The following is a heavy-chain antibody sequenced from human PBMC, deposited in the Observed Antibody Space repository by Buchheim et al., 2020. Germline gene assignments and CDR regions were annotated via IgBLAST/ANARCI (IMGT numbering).Heavy chain of an antibody. CDR3: ARGWVVTFDF. CDR2: ISYDGCNK. V-gene: IGHV3-30-3*01. D-gene: IGHD3-22*01. J-gene: IGHJ4*02. Sequence: QVQLVESGGGVVQPGRSLRLSCAASGFTFSSYAMHWVRQAPGKGLEWVAVISYDGCNKYYADPVRGRFTISRDNSKNTLYLQMNSLRAEDTAVYYCARGWVVTFDFWGQGTL. CDR1: GFTFSSYA.